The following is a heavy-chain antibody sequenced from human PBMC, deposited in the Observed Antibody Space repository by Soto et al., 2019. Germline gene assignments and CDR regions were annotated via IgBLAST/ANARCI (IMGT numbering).Heavy chain of an antibody. D-gene: IGHD3-10*01. CDR1: GYSFTTYG. Sequence: QVQLVQSGAEVKKPGASVKVSCKASGYSFTTYGISWVRQAPGQGLEWMGWISDYNGNTNYEKKFQGRVTMTTDTSTRTAYMELKILRSDDTAVYYCAREGYYSGSGSYSPPRYYGMDVWGQGTTVTVS. J-gene: IGHJ6*02. V-gene: IGHV1-18*01. CDR2: ISDYNGNT. CDR3: AREGYYSGSGSYSPPRYYGMDV.